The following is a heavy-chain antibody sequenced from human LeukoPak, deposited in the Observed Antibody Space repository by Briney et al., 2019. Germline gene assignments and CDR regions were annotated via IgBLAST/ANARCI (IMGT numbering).Heavy chain of an antibody. J-gene: IGHJ4*02. Sequence: SETLSLTCTVSDSSITSTYYWAWFRQPPGKGLEWIATVFRLQTVRTFNNPSLESRVTMSLDPSQSQFSLNLTSVTAADKALYFCARVLHAPYLIDSWGQGTLVTVSS. V-gene: IGHV4-38-2*02. CDR3: ARVLHAPYLIDS. CDR1: DSSITSTYY. D-gene: IGHD2-8*01. CDR2: VFRLQTVRT.